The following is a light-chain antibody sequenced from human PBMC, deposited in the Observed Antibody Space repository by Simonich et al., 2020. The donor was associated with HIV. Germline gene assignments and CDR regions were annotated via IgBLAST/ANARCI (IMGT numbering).Light chain of an antibody. J-gene: IGKJ4*01. V-gene: IGKV4-1*01. CDR1: QSVLYSSNNKNY. CDR3: QHYYTTPLT. Sequence: DIVMTQSPDSLAVSLGERATINCKSSQSVLYSSNNKNYLAWYQQKPGQPPKLLIYWATTREAGVPDRLSGSGSGTDFTLTISSLQAEDVALYYCQHYYTTPLTFGGGTKVEIK. CDR2: WAT.